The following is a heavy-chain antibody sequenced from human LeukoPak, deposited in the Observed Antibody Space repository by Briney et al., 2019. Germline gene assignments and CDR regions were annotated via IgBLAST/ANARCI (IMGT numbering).Heavy chain of an antibody. D-gene: IGHD2-2*01. CDR3: ARVASSTSGGYYYYYMDV. CDR2: ISSSSSYI. V-gene: IGHV3-21*01. Sequence: GGSLRLSCAASGFTFSSYSMNWVRQAPGKGLEGVSSISSSSSYIYYADSVKGRFTISRDNAKNSLYLQMNSLRAEDTAVYYCARVASSTSGGYYYYYMDVWGKGTTVTVSS. CDR1: GFTFSSYS. J-gene: IGHJ6*03.